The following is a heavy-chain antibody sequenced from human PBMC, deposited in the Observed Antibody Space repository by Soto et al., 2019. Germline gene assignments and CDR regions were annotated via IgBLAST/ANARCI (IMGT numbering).Heavy chain of an antibody. CDR1: GFTVRGSY. CDR3: ARDRIVRAVVTAPDAFDI. J-gene: IGHJ3*02. Sequence: GGSLRLSCAASGFTVRGSYMSWVRQAPGKGLEWVSVMFSGGSTYYAESVKGRFTVSRDNSKTTLYLQMNSLRAEETAVYYCARDRIVRAVVTAPDAFDIWGQGTMVTVSS. V-gene: IGHV3-66*01. D-gene: IGHD3-10*01. CDR2: MFSGGST.